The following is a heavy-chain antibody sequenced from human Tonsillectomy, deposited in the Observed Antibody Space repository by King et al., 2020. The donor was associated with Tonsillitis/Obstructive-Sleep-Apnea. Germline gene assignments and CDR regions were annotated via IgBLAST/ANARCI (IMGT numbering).Heavy chain of an antibody. CDR3: ARHVDYTKSYSYCMDV. Sequence: QLQESGPGLVKPSETLSLTCTVSGGSTGSSSYYWGWIRQSPGKGLEWIGSIYYDGTTYYNPSLKSRVTISVDTSKNQFSLRLTSVTAADTAVYYCARHVDYTKSYSYCMDVWGKGTTVTVSS. CDR2: IYYDGTT. J-gene: IGHJ6*03. V-gene: IGHV4-39*01. CDR1: GGSTGSSSYY. D-gene: IGHD4-11*01.